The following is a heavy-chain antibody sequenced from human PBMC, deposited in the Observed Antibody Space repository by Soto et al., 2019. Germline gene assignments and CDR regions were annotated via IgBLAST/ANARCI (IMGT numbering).Heavy chain of an antibody. Sequence: LRLSCVASGFFFSSHGMYWVRQAPGRGLEWVALISYEGSHKYYVDSVKGRFTISRDNSKKTVYLHMTSLRAEDTALYYCAKDFELPDGDYYHYGMDVWGQGTTVTVSS. CDR3: AKDFELPDGDYYHYGMDV. J-gene: IGHJ6*02. CDR1: GFFFSSHG. CDR2: ISYEGSHK. D-gene: IGHD1-1*01. V-gene: IGHV3-30*18.